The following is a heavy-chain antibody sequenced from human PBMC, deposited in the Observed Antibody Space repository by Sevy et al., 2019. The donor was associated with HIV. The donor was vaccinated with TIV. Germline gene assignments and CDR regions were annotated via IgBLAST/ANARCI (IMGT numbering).Heavy chain of an antibody. Sequence: GGSLRLSCATSGFTFSSYSMHWVRQAPGKGLEWVATMSYDGSNKHYADSVKGRFTISRDNFKNSLSLQMNGLRAEDTAMYYCALERLSSDVAEYFQNWGQGTLVTVSS. V-gene: IGHV3-30-3*01. CDR1: GFTFSSYS. J-gene: IGHJ1*01. CDR2: MSYDGSNK. CDR3: ALERLSSDVAEYFQN. D-gene: IGHD1-1*01.